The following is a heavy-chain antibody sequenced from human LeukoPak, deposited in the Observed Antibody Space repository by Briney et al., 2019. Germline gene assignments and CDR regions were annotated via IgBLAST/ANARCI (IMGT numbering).Heavy chain of an antibody. CDR1: GFTFITYD. D-gene: IGHD2-2*01. CDR2: IRYDGYNT. V-gene: IGHV3-30*02. Sequence: PGGSLRLSCAASGFTFITYDMHWVRQAPGKGLEWVALIRYDGYNTNYADSVKGQFTISRDNSKNTLYLQMNSLSAEDTAVYYCAKPFQRQNNWFDPWGQGTLVTVSS. CDR3: AKPFQRQNNWFDP. J-gene: IGHJ5*02.